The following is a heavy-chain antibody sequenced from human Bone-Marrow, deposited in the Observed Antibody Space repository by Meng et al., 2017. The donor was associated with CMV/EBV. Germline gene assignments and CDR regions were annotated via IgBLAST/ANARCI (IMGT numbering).Heavy chain of an antibody. CDR3: ARDGGPGGAADYYYYYGMDV. D-gene: IGHD3-16*01. Sequence: ASVKVSCKASGYTFTRFGISWVRQAPGQGLEWMGWISAYNGNTNYAQKLQGRVSMTTDTSTTTAHMEVRSLRSDDAAVYYCARDGGPGGAADYYYYYGMDVWGQGTTVTVS. J-gene: IGHJ6*02. CDR1: GYTFTRFG. CDR2: ISAYNGNT. V-gene: IGHV1-18*01.